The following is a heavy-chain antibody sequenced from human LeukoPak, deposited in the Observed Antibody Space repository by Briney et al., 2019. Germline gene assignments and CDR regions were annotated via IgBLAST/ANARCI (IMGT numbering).Heavy chain of an antibody. CDR1: GGSFSGYS. Sequence: SETLSLTCAVYGGSFSGYSWSWIRQTPGKGLEWIGEINHGGSRNYNPSLQGRVTISVGTSKNHFSLKLSSVTAADTAVYYCARGSGWYFYWGQGTLVTVSS. V-gene: IGHV4-34*01. D-gene: IGHD6-19*01. CDR2: INHGGSR. CDR3: ARGSGWYFY. J-gene: IGHJ4*02.